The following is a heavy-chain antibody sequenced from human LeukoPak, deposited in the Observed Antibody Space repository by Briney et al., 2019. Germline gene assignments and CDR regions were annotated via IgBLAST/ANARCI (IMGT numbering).Heavy chain of an antibody. V-gene: IGHV4-31*03. D-gene: IGHD1-1*01. CDR1: GGSISSGGYY. Sequence: SQTLSLTCTVSGGSISSGGYYWNWIRQHPGKGLEWIGYIYYSGSTYYNPSLKSRVTISVDTSKNQFSLKLSSVTAADTAVYYCARDGNDLGLFGWGQGTLVTVSS. CDR3: ARDGNDLGLFG. J-gene: IGHJ4*02. CDR2: IYYSGST.